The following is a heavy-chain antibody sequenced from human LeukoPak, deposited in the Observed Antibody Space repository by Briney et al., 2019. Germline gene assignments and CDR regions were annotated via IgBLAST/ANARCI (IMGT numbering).Heavy chain of an antibody. V-gene: IGHV5-51*01. CDR3: ASTRSWHRYGYGY. CDR1: GYSFTTYT. J-gene: IGHJ4*02. D-gene: IGHD5-18*01. Sequence: GDSPKISCKDSGYSFTTYTIGWVRQMLGKGLEGMGLIHPGGSDTRYSPSVEGQVTLSADKSISTAYLQWSSLKASDTAMYYCASTRSWHRYGYGYWGQGTLVTVSS. CDR2: IHPGGSDT.